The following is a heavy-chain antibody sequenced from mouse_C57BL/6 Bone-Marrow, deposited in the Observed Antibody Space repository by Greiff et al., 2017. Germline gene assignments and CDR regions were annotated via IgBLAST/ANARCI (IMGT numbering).Heavy chain of an antibody. J-gene: IGHJ3*01. CDR1: GFNIKDDY. CDR3: TRIAC. CDR2: IDPENGDT. V-gene: IGHV14-4*01. Sequence: EVKLVESGAELVRPGASVKLSCTASGFNIKDDYLHWVKQRPEQGLEWIGWIDPENGDTAYASKFQGKATITVDTSSNTAYLQLSSLASEDTAVYYCTRIACWGQGSLVTVSA.